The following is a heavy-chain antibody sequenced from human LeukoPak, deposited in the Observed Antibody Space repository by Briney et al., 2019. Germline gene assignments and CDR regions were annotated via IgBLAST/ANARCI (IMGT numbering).Heavy chain of an antibody. J-gene: IGHJ4*02. D-gene: IGHD4-11*01. CDR3: AREKGRYSSKFFDY. V-gene: IGHV1-2*02. Sequence: ASVKVSCKASGYTFTGYYMHWVRQAPGQGLEWMGWINPNSGGTNYAQKFQGRVTMTRDTSTSTVYMELSSLRSEDTAVYYCAREKGRYSSKFFDYWGQGTLVTVSS. CDR1: GYTFTGYY. CDR2: INPNSGGT.